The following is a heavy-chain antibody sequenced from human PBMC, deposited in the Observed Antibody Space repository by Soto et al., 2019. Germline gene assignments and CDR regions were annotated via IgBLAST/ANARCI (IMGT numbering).Heavy chain of an antibody. CDR2: ISVRGDST. D-gene: IGHD1-1*01. V-gene: IGHV3-23*01. CDR1: GFTFSSYG. Sequence: SGGSLRLSCAASGFTFSSYGMHWVRQAPGKGLEWVSGISVRGDSTYYADSVRGRFTISRDTSKKTLYLQMNSLRAEDTAVYYCAKGPFRNYFDYWGQGALVTVSS. J-gene: IGHJ4*02. CDR3: AKGPFRNYFDY.